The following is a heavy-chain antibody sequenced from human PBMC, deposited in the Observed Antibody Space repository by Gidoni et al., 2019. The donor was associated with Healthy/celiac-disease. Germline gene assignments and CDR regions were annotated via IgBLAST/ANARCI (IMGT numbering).Heavy chain of an antibody. CDR3: ARTSATTRGYYYYYYGMDV. V-gene: IGHV4-34*01. CDR1: GGSFSGYY. Sequence: QVQLQQWGAGLLKPSETLSLTCAVYGGSFSGYYWSWIRQPPGKGLEWIGEINHSGSTNYNPSLKSRVTISVDTSKNQFSLKLSSVTAADTAVYYCARTSATTRGYYYYYYGMDVWGQGTTVTVSS. D-gene: IGHD1-1*01. J-gene: IGHJ6*02. CDR2: INHSGST.